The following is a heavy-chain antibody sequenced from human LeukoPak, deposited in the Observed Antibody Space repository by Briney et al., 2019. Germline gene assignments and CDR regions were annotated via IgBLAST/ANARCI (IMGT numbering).Heavy chain of an antibody. D-gene: IGHD3-9*01. CDR2: ISGRGGST. J-gene: IGHJ4*02. CDR3: AKEFYYDILTGYYVPLYY. V-gene: IGHV3-23*01. Sequence: GGSLRLSCAASGFTFSSYGMSWVRQAPGKGLEWVSAISGRGGSTYYADSVKGRFTISRDNSKNTLYLQMNSLRAEDTAVYYCAKEFYYDILTGYYVPLYYWGQGTLVTVSS. CDR1: GFTFSSYG.